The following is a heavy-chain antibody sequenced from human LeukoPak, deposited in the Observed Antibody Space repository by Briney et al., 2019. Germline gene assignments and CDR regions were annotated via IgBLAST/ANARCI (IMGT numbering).Heavy chain of an antibody. CDR3: AKDIYYYGSGRGFDY. Sequence: SLRLSCAASRFTLDDYAMHWVRHGPGKGLGWGSGISLTGGSISYADSVKSRFTISRDNAKHALYLQMNSLRAEDTALCYCAKDIYYYGSGRGFDYWGQGTLVTVSS. CDR2: ISLTGGSI. D-gene: IGHD3-10*01. J-gene: IGHJ4*02. CDR1: RFTLDDYA. V-gene: IGHV3-9*01.